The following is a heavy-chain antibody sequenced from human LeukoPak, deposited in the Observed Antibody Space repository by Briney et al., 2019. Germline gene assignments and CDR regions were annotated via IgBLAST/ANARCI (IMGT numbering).Heavy chain of an antibody. CDR3: ARDLGQLGVERYFDY. D-gene: IGHD6-6*01. CDR1: GYTFTGYY. J-gene: IGHJ4*02. Sequence: ASVKVSCKASGYTFTGYYMHWVRQAPGQGLEWMGWINPNSGGTNYAQKFQGRVTMTRDTSISTAYMELSRLRSGDTAVYYCARDLGQLGVERYFDYWGQGTLVTVSS. V-gene: IGHV1-2*02. CDR2: INPNSGGT.